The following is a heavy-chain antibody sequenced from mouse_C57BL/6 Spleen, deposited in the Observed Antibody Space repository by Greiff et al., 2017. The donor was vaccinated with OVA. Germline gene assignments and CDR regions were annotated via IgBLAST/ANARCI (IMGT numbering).Heavy chain of an antibody. J-gene: IGHJ2*01. V-gene: IGHV7-3*01. CDR3: ASLYSNDGWFDY. Sequence: EVQLVESGGGLVQPGGSLSLSCAASGFTFTDYYMSWVRQPPGKALEWLGFIRNKANGYTTEYSASVKGRFTISRDNSQSILYLQMNALRAEDSATYDCASLYSNDGWFDYWGQGTTLTVSS. CDR1: GFTFTDYY. D-gene: IGHD2-12*01. CDR2: IRNKANGYTT.